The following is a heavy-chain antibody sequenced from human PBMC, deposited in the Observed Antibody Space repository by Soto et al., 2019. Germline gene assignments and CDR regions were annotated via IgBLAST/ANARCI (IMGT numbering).Heavy chain of an antibody. V-gene: IGHV3-23*01. CDR2: ISYGGGTT. CDR3: AKNPGYYYDSTGYHFDY. D-gene: IGHD3-22*01. CDR1: EFTFSNYA. J-gene: IGHJ4*02. Sequence: EVQLLESGGGLVQPGGSLRLSCAASEFTFSNYAMSWVRQAPGKGLEWVSAISYGGGTTYYADSVKGRFTISRDNSXNXXCLQRNSLRAEDTAVYYCAKNPGYYYDSTGYHFDYWGQGTLVTVSS.